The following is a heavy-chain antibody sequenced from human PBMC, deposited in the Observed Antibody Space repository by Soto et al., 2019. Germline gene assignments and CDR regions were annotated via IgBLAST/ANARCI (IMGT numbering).Heavy chain of an antibody. Sequence: QMQLVESGGGVVQPGRSLRLSCAASGFTFSDHGIHWVRQAPGKGLEWVADISYNGIDKWYADSVKGRFTISRDNYRDTVYVQMTGLRPEDTAVHYCASGEGRNGHATRFHYWGEGTLVTVSS. J-gene: IGHJ4*02. V-gene: IGHV3-30*03. CDR1: GFTFSDHG. CDR2: ISYNGIDK. D-gene: IGHD3-10*01. CDR3: ASGEGRNGHATRFHY.